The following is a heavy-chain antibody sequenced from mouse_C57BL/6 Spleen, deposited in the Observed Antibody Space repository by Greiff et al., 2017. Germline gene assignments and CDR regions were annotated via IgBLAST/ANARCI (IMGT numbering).Heavy chain of an antibody. CDR3: LTTVVATMAMDY. Sequence: QVQLQQPGAELVRPGTSVKLSCKASGYTFTSYWMHWVKQRPGQGLEWIGVIDPSDSYTNYNQKFKGKATLTVDTSSSTAYMQFSSLTSEDSAVYYFLTTVVATMAMDYWGQGTSVTVSS. J-gene: IGHJ4*01. CDR1: GYTFTSYW. D-gene: IGHD1-1*01. V-gene: IGHV1-59*01. CDR2: IDPSDSYT.